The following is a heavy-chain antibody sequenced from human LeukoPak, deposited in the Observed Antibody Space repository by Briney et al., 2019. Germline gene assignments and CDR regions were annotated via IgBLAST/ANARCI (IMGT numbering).Heavy chain of an antibody. V-gene: IGHV1-2*02. CDR3: PRGRYLRYFDWLYYFDY. J-gene: IGHJ4*02. CDR1: GYTFTGYY. Sequence: ASGKASCKASGYTFTGYYIHWERQAPGQGLEWMGWINPNSGGTGYAPKFQGRVTMTRDTFIPTAYMELSRLRSDDTAVYFCPRGRYLRYFDWLYYFDYWGQGTLVTVSS. CDR2: INPNSGGT. D-gene: IGHD3-9*01.